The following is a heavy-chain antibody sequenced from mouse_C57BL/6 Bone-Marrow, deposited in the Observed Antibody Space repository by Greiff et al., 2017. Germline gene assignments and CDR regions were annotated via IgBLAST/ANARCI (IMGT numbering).Heavy chain of an antibody. CDR1: GFNIKDYY. CDR3: TTGDSNYLYAMDY. J-gene: IGHJ4*01. CDR2: IDPEDGDT. D-gene: IGHD2-5*01. V-gene: IGHV14-1*01. Sequence: VQLQQSGAELVRPGASVKLSCTASGFNIKDYYMHWVKQRPEQGLEWIGRIDPEDGDTEYAPKFQGKATMTADTSSNTAYLQLSSLTSEDTAVYYCTTGDSNYLYAMDYWGQGTSVTVAS.